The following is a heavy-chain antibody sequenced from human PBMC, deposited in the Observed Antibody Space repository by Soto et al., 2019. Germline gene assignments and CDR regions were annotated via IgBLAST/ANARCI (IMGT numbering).Heavy chain of an antibody. CDR1: GFTFGDYV. Sequence: EVQLVESGGGLVQPGRSLRRSCTASGFTFGDYVMNWVRQAPGKGLEWVGFIRSKTFGGTTEYAASVKGRFTISRDDSKSIAYLQMNSLKTEDTAMYYCTRTATRFDPWGQGTLVTVSS. J-gene: IGHJ5*02. V-gene: IGHV3-49*04. CDR2: IRSKTFGGTT. CDR3: TRTATRFDP. D-gene: IGHD2-21*02.